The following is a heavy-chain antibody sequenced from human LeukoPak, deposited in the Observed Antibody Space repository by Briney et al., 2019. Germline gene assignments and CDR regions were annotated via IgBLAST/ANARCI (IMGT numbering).Heavy chain of an antibody. D-gene: IGHD5-18*01. J-gene: IGHJ4*02. CDR2: IIPIFGTA. CDR3: ARGFSYGPYFDY. CDR1: GGTFSSYA. Sequence: SVKVSCKASGGTFSSYAISWVRQAPGQGLEWMGGIIPIFGTANYAQKFQGRVTITADESTSTAYMELSSLRSEDTAVCYCARGFSYGPYFDYWGQGTLVTVSS. V-gene: IGHV1-69*13.